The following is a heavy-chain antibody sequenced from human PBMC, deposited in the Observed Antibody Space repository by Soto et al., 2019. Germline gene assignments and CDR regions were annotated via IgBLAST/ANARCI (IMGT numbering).Heavy chain of an antibody. CDR1: GDSISSSYW. D-gene: IGHD4-17*01. V-gene: IGHV4-4*02. Sequence: SETLSLTCAVSGDSISSSYWWSWVRQPPGKGLEWIGEIYHSETTNYNPSLKSRVTLSMDKSKNQFSLMLTSVTAADTAGYFCARYDFGIVDYWGHGIVVT. CDR3: ARYDFGIVDY. J-gene: IGHJ4*01. CDR2: IYHSETT.